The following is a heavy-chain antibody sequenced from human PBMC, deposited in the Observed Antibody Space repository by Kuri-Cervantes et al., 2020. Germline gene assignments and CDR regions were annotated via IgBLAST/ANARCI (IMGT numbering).Heavy chain of an antibody. D-gene: IGHD3-9*01. CDR2: ISGSGGST. Sequence: GGSLRLSCAASGFTFSSYAMSWVRQAPGKGLEWVSAISGSGGSTYYAGSVKGRFTISRDNSKNTLYLQMNSLRAEDTAVYYCARPAGDYDILTGYDYWGQGTLVTVSS. CDR3: ARPAGDYDILTGYDY. CDR1: GFTFSSYA. J-gene: IGHJ4*02. V-gene: IGHV3-23*01.